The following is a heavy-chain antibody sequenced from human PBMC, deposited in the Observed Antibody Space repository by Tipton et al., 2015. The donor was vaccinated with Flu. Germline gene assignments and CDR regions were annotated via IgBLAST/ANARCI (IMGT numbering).Heavy chain of an antibody. CDR3: ASYSSSYFDY. D-gene: IGHD6-6*01. CDR2: IYYSGST. V-gene: IGHV4-31*02. Sequence: RSLRLSCTVSGGSISSGGYYWSWIRQHPGKGLEWIGYIYYSGSTHYNPSLKSRVTISVDTSKNQFSLKLSSVTAADTAVYYCASYSSSYFDYWGQGTLVTVSP. J-gene: IGHJ4*02. CDR1: GGSISSGGYY.